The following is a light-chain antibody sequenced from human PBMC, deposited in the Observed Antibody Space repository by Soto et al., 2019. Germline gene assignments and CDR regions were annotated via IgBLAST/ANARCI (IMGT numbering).Light chain of an antibody. V-gene: IGKV3-15*01. CDR3: QQCRNWPLT. CDR2: DAS. Sequence: EIVMTQSPATLSVSPGEGATLSCKASQNVYNNLAWYQQRPGQPPRLLIYDASTRATGISARFSGSGYGTEFTLTISSLQSEDFAGYFCQQCRNWPLTFGGWTKVEIK. J-gene: IGKJ4*01. CDR1: QNVYNN.